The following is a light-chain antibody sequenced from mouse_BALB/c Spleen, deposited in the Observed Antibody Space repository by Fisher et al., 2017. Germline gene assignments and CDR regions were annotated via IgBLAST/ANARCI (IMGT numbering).Light chain of an antibody. J-gene: IGKJ5*01. V-gene: IGKV4-68*01. CDR2: RTS. CDR1: SSVSY. Sequence: IVITQTPAIMSASPGEKVTMTCSASSSVSYMYWYQQKPGSSPKPWIYRTSNLASGVPARFSGSGSGTSYSLTISRMEAEDAATYYCQQWSSNPPTFGAGTKLELK. CDR3: QQWSSNPPT.